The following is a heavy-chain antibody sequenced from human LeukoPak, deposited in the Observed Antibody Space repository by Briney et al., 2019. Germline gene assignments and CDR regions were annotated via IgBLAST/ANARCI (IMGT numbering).Heavy chain of an antibody. Sequence: GGSLRLSCAASGFTFSDSYMSWIRQAPGKGLEWVSYISSSSAYTNYADSVKGRFTISRDYAKNSLYLQMNSLRAEDTAVYYCARDKTVFSWGQGTLVTVSS. CDR1: GFTFSDSY. J-gene: IGHJ5*02. CDR3: ARDKTVFS. CDR2: ISSSSAYT. V-gene: IGHV3-11*06. D-gene: IGHD4-17*01.